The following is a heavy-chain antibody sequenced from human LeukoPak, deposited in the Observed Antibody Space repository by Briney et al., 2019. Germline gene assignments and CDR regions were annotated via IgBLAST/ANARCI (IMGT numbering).Heavy chain of an antibody. CDR2: VYAGDSRT. CDR1: WYSFTTYW. J-gene: IGHJ4*02. D-gene: IGHD6-19*01. CDR3: ATTPGASSGWSN. V-gene: IGHV5-51*01. Sequence: GESLKISCESSWYSFTTYWIGWVRQMPGKGLEWMGIVYAGDSRTRYSPSFQGQVTISVDKSINTAYLQWSNLKASDTATYYCATTPGASSGWSNWGQGTLVTVSS.